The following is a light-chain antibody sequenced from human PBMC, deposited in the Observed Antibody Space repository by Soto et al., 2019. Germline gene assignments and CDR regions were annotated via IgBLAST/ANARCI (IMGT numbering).Light chain of an antibody. CDR2: AAS. V-gene: IGKV1-12*01. J-gene: IGKJ4*01. CDR3: QQANSFPFT. CDR1: QGISSW. Sequence: DIQMTQSPSSVSASVGDRVTITCRASQGISSWLVWYQQKPGKAPKLLIYAASSLQSGVPSRFSGSGSGTDFTLTISSLQPEDFATYYCQQANSFPFTFCGGTKVEIK.